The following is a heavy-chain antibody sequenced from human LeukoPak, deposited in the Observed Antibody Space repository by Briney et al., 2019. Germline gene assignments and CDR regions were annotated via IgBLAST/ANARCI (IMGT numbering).Heavy chain of an antibody. D-gene: IGHD4-17*01. J-gene: IGHJ4*02. CDR2: ISSSSSFI. Sequence: GGSLRLSCAASGFTFSNCSMNWVRQAPGQGLEWVSSISSSSSFIYYADSVKGRFTISRDNAKNSLYLQMNSLRAEDTAVYYCARGGRTTAELIDYWGQGTLVTVSS. CDR1: GFTFSNCS. CDR3: ARGGRTTAELIDY. V-gene: IGHV3-21*01.